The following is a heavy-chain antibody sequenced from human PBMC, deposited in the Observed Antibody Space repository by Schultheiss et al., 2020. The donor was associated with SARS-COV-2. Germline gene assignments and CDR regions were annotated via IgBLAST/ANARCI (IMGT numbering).Heavy chain of an antibody. Sequence: GGSLRLSCAASGFTFSSYAMHWVRQAPGKGLEWVSPISGSGYSTYDADSVKGRFTISRDNAKKSLYLEMNSLRAEDTAVYYCARDGIRTAPGNWFDPWGQGILVTVSS. D-gene: IGHD2-21*02. V-gene: IGHV3-21*04. CDR1: GFTFSSYA. CDR2: ISGSGYST. CDR3: ARDGIRTAPGNWFDP. J-gene: IGHJ5*02.